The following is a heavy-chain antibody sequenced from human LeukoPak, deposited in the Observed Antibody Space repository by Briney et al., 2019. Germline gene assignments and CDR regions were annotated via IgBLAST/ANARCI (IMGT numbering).Heavy chain of an antibody. CDR1: GYTFTAYY. J-gene: IGHJ4*02. CDR2: INPNSGVT. V-gene: IGHV1-2*02. Sequence: GASVKVSCKASGYTFTAYYIHWVRQAPGQGLEWMGWINPNSGVTSYAQKFQGRVTMTRDTPITTAFMELSRLRSDDTAVYYCARVLRRDGYNRYFDYWGQGTLVTVSS. D-gene: IGHD5-24*01. CDR3: ARVLRRDGYNRYFDY.